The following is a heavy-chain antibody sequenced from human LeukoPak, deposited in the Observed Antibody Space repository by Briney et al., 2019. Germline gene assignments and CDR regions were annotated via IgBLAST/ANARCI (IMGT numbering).Heavy chain of an antibody. J-gene: IGHJ5*02. CDR3: AREAVAAQEWFDP. CDR1: GGSISSGSYY. Sequence: SQTLSLTCTISGGSISSGSYYWSWIRQPAGKGLEWIGRIYTSGSTNYNPSLKSRVTISVDTSKNQFSLKLSSVTAADTAVYYCAREAVAAQEWFDPWGQGTLVTVSS. CDR2: IYTSGST. D-gene: IGHD6-19*01. V-gene: IGHV4-61*02.